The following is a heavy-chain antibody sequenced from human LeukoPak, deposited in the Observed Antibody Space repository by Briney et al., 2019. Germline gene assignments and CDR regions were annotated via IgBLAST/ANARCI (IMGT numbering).Heavy chain of an antibody. V-gene: IGHV1-2*02. J-gene: IGHJ4*02. D-gene: IGHD3-10*01. CDR3: ASRGGSGKYDFDF. Sequence: ASVKVSCKASGYTFNGYFMHWVRQAPGQGLEWMGWINPNSGDTNYAQKFQGRVTLTRDTSISTAYMELSSLRYDDTAVYYCASRGGSGKYDFDFWGQGTLVTVSS. CDR1: GYTFNGYF. CDR2: INPNSGDT.